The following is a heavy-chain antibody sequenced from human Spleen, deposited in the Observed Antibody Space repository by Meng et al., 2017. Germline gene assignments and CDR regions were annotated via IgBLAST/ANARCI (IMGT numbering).Heavy chain of an antibody. CDR2: INWNGGST. CDR3: ARDVAGRGGS. Sequence: GGSLRLSCAASRFTFSRYWMHWVRQAPGKGLEWVSGINWNGGSTGYADSVKGRFTISRDNANNTLFLQMNSLRGNDTAVYYCARDVAGRGGSWGQGKLVNVSS. D-gene: IGHD2-15*01. CDR1: RFTFSRYW. J-gene: IGHJ5*02. V-gene: IGHV3-74*01.